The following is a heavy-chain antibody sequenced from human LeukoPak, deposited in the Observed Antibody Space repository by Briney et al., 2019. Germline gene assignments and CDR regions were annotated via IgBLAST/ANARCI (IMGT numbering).Heavy chain of an antibody. CDR1: GFIFSSYW. CDR3: AREPPRERWFDT. J-gene: IGHJ5*02. V-gene: IGHV3-7*03. D-gene: IGHD1-1*01. Sequence: PGGSLRLSCTASGFIFSSYWMSWVRQAPGKGLECVANIKYDGSEKYYVDSVKGRFTISRDNAKNSLFLQMNSLRAEDTAVYYCAREPPRERWFDTWGQGSLVTVYS. CDR2: IKYDGSEK.